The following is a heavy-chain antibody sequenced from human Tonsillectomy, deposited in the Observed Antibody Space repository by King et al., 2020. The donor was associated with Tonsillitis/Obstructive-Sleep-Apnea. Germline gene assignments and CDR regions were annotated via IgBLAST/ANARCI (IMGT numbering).Heavy chain of an antibody. CDR3: ARIRAAGAGRTPWFDP. V-gene: IGHV2-26*01. J-gene: IGHJ5*02. D-gene: IGHD6-19*01. Sequence: VTLKESGPVLVKPTETLTLTCAVSGFSLSNVGMGVSWIRQPPGKALEWLAHMFSNDEKSYSTSLKSRLTLSKDTSKSQVVLTMTNLDPVDTGTYYCARIRAAGAGRTPWFDPWGQGTLVTVSS. CDR1: GFSLSNVGMG. CDR2: MFSNDEK.